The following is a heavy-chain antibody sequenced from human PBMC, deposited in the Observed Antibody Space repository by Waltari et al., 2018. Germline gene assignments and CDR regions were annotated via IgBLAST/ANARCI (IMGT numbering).Heavy chain of an antibody. V-gene: IGHV4-59*13. D-gene: IGHD3-9*01. CDR2: IYYSGST. J-gene: IGHJ4*02. CDR3: ARGGHYDILMDY. CDR1: GGSIISYY. Sequence: QVQLQESGPGLVKPSETLSLTCTVSGGSIISYYWSWIRQPPGKGLAWIGYIYYSGSTNYNPSLKSRVTISVDTSKNQFSLKLSSVTAADTAVYYCARGGHYDILMDYWGQGTLVTVSS.